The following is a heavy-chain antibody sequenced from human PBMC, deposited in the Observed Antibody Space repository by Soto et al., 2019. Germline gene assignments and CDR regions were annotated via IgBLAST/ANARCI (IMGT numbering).Heavy chain of an antibody. CDR1: GFTFSSYG. CDR3: GSTNYNPSLKSRVTISVDTSKNQFSLKLSSVTAADTAVYYCARHVPSREVVPAAMKVWGRYYYMDV. J-gene: IGHJ6*03. Sequence: PGGSLRIACAASGFTFSSYGVHWVRQAQDKGLEWGAVIWYDGSNKYYADSVKGRFTISRDNSKNTLYLQMTSLRDEDTAVYYSGSTNYNPSLKSRVTISVDTSKNQFSLKLSSVTAADTAVYYCARHVPSREVVPAAMKVWGRYYYMDVWGKGTTVTVSS. V-gene: IGHV3-33*01. CDR2: IWYDGSNK. D-gene: IGHD3-10*01.